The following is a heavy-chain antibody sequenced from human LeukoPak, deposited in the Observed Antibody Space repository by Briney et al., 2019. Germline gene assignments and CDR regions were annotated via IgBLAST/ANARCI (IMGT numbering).Heavy chain of an antibody. V-gene: IGHV3-30*02. CDR1: GFTFSSYG. CDR3: ARGLYYYDSMGGVYFDY. CDR2: IRYDGSNK. J-gene: IGHJ4*02. D-gene: IGHD3-22*01. Sequence: PGGSLRLSCAASGFTFSSYGMHWVRQAPGKGLEWVAFIRYDGSNKYYADSVKGRFTISRDNSKNTLYLQMNSLRAEDTAVYYCARGLYYYDSMGGVYFDYWGQGTLVTVSS.